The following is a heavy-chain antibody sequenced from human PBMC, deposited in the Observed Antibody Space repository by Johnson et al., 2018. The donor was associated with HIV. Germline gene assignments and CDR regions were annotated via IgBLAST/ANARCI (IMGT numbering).Heavy chain of an antibody. Sequence: QVQLVESGGGVVQPGGSLRLSCAASGFTFNTYGMHWVRQAPGKGLEWVAFIRYDGSNKYYADSVKGRFTISRDNSKNTLYLQMKSLRAEDTAVYYCAKESKGECRTPHAFDIWGQGTMVTVSS. CDR2: IRYDGSNK. J-gene: IGHJ3*02. CDR3: AKESKGECRTPHAFDI. V-gene: IGHV3-30*02. D-gene: IGHD3-16*01. CDR1: GFTFNTYG.